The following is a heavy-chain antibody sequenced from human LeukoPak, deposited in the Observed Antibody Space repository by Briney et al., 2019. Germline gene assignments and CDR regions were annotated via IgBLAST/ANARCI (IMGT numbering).Heavy chain of an antibody. CDR1: GGSFSGYY. J-gene: IGHJ4*02. CDR2: ISYSGIT. CDR3: ARERAHYYGSGSYYALFDY. D-gene: IGHD3-10*01. Sequence: SETLSLTCAVYGGSFSGYYWSWIRQHPGKGLEWIGYISYSGITYYSPSLKSRVTISVDTSKNQFSLKLSSVTAADTAVYYCARERAHYYGSGSYYALFDYWGQGTLVTVSS. V-gene: IGHV4-31*11.